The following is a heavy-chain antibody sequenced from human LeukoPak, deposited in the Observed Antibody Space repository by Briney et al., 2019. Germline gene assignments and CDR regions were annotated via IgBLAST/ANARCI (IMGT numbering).Heavy chain of an antibody. Sequence: ASVKVSCKASGYTFTSYDINWVRQATGQGLEWMGWMNPNSGNTGYAQKFQGRVTITRNTSISTAYMELSSLRSEDTAVYYCARGLAGYCSSTSCYLSNWFDPWGQGTLVTVSS. V-gene: IGHV1-8*03. D-gene: IGHD2-2*01. CDR2: MNPNSGNT. CDR3: ARGLAGYCSSTSCYLSNWFDP. CDR1: GYTFTSYD. J-gene: IGHJ5*02.